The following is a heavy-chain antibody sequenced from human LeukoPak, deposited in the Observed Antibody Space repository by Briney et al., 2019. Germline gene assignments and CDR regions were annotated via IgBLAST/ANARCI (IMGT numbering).Heavy chain of an antibody. Sequence: SETLSLTCAVYGGSFSGYYWSWIRQPPGKGLEWIGYIYYSGSTNYNPSLKSRVTISVDTSKNHLSLKLSSVTAADTAVYYCARRGISSGWYYFDYWGQGTLVTVSS. J-gene: IGHJ4*02. CDR3: ARRGISSGWYYFDY. D-gene: IGHD6-19*01. CDR2: IYYSGST. CDR1: GGSFSGYY. V-gene: IGHV4-59*08.